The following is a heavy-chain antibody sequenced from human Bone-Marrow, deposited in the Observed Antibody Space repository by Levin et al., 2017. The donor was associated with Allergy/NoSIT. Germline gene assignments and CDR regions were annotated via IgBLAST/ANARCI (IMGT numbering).Heavy chain of an antibody. J-gene: IGHJ4*02. CDR1: GGSISSYY. V-gene: IGHV4-59*08. CDR3: ARHRESGNYGFDY. CDR2: IYYSGST. Sequence: NASETLSLTCTVSGGSISSYYWSWIRQPPGKGLEWIGYIYYSGSTNYNPSLKSRVTISVDTSKNQFSLRLTSVTAADTAVYYCARHRESGNYGFDYWGQGTLVTVSS. D-gene: IGHD1-26*01.